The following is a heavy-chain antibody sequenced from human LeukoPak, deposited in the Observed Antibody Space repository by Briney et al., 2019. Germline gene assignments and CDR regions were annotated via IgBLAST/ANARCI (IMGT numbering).Heavy chain of an antibody. D-gene: IGHD6-13*01. CDR1: GYTFTGYY. CDR2: INPNSGGT. J-gene: IGHJ4*02. CDR3: ERHFCSSSCPCFDY. Sequence: ASVKVSCKAPGYTFTGYYMHWGRQAPGQGLEWMGWINPNSGGTNYAQQFQGRVTMTRDTSISTPYMELSRLRADDTAVYYCERHFCSSSCPCFDYWGQGTVVTVSS. V-gene: IGHV1-2*02.